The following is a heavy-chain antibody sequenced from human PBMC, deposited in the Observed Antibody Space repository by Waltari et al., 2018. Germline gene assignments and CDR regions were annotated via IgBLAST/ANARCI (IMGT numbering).Heavy chain of an antibody. J-gene: IGHJ6*03. CDR3: AADEIQLDRQNSYYHMDV. V-gene: IGHV1-69*01. CDR1: EGIFISQP. CDR2: IIPLFGTT. Sequence: QVQLVQSGAELKKPRSWVKLSYKTCEGIFISQPNRWVRQAPGQGLEWMGGIIPLFGTTNYVQRFQGRLTITADESSSTVHMELTSLRSEDTAVYYCAADEIQLDRQNSYYHMDVWGKGTTVIVSS. D-gene: IGHD1-1*01.